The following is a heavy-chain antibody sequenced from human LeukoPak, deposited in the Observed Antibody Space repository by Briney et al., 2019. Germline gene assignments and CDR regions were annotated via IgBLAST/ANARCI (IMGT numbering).Heavy chain of an antibody. J-gene: IGHJ3*02. Sequence: GASVKVSCKASGYTFTSYDINWVRQATGQGLEWMGWMNPNSGNTGYAQKFQGRVTITRNTSISTAYMELSSLRSEDTAVYYCARDLGLAMIPLGPDAFDIWGQGTMVTVSS. CDR2: MNPNSGNT. CDR3: ARDLGLAMIPLGPDAFDI. V-gene: IGHV1-8*03. D-gene: IGHD3-22*01. CDR1: GYTFTSYD.